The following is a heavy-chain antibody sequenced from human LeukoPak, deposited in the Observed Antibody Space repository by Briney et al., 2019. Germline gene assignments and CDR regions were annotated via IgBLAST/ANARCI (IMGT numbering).Heavy chain of an antibody. CDR2: ISPSGGST. CDR1: GYTFTIYY. D-gene: IGHD3-10*01. CDR3: ARGRGSGTYYLDY. Sequence: ASVKVSCKASGYTFTIYYMHWVRQAPGQGLEWMGIISPSGGSTTHAQKFRGRLTMTRDMSTSTVYMELSSLRSEDTAVYYCARGRGSGTYYLDYWGQGTLVTVSS. V-gene: IGHV1-46*01. J-gene: IGHJ4*02.